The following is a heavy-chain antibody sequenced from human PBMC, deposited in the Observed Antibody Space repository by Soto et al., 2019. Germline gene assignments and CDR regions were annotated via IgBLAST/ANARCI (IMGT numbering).Heavy chain of an antibody. CDR2: ISTAGRAV. J-gene: IGHJ5*02. V-gene: IGHV3-48*01. D-gene: IGHD1-26*01. CDR1: GFTFSVYS. CDR3: AREGSGRLFDH. Sequence: EVQLVESGGGLGQPGGSPRLSCAASGFTFSVYSWNWVRQAPGKGLEWVAYISTAGRAVNYADSVKGRFTVSRDNAKTSLYLQMDSLRVDDTAVYYCAREGSGRLFDHWGQGTLVTVSS.